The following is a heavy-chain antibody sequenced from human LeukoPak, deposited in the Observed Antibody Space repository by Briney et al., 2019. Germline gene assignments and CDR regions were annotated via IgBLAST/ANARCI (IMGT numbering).Heavy chain of an antibody. Sequence: GESLKISCKGSGYSFTTYWIGWVRQMPGKGLEWMGIIYPGDSDTRYSPSFQGQVTISADKSISTAYLQWSSLKASDTAMYYRASSGSHYYYYYGMDVWGQGTTVTVSS. CDR3: ASSGSHYYYYYGMDV. V-gene: IGHV5-51*01. D-gene: IGHD1-26*01. CDR2: IYPGDSDT. J-gene: IGHJ6*02. CDR1: GYSFTTYW.